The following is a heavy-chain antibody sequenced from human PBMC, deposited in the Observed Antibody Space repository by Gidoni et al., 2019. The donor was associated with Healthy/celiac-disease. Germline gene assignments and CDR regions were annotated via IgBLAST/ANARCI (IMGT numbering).Heavy chain of an antibody. V-gene: IGHV3-21*01. CDR3: ASRWEPPFDY. CDR1: GFTFSSYS. CDR2: ISSSSSYI. J-gene: IGHJ4*02. Sequence: EVQLVESGGCLVKPGGSLILSCEASGFTFSSYSMNWVRQAPGKGLEWVSSISSSSSYIYYADSVKGRFTISRDNAKNSLYLQMNSLRAEDTAVYYCASRWEPPFDYWGQGTLVTVSS. D-gene: IGHD1-26*01.